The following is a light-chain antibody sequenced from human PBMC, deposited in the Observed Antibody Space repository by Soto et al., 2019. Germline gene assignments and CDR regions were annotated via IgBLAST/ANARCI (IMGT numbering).Light chain of an antibody. CDR1: RNISSD. J-gene: IGKJ2*01. Sequence: IQMTQSPSSLSASVGDRVTLTCRASRNISSDLNWYQQKPGKAPKLLIYRASTLQNGVPSRFCGSGSATDFTLTITTLQPEDFANYSCQQSYSTLPYTFGQGTKVEIK. V-gene: IGKV1-39*01. CDR2: RAS. CDR3: QQSYSTLPYT.